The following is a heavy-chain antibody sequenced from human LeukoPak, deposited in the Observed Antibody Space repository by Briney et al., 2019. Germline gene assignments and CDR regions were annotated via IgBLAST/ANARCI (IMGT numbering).Heavy chain of an antibody. V-gene: IGHV4-39*01. Sequence: SETLSLTCGVSGGSIRSTNWWRWVRQPPGKGLEWIGSICYSGSTYYNPSLKSRVTISVDTSKNQLSLKLSSVTAADTAVYYCVNSSPGGGWLVSGNFDYWGQGTLVTVSS. CDR2: ICYSGST. D-gene: IGHD6-19*01. J-gene: IGHJ4*02. CDR1: GGSIRSTNW. CDR3: VNSSPGGGWLVSGNFDY.